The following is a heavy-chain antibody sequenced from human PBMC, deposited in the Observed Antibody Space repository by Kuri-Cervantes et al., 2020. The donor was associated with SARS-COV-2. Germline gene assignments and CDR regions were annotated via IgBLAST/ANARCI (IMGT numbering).Heavy chain of an antibody. J-gene: IGHJ3*02. CDR2: INHSGST. CDR3: ARDRSRLNRNPGLAFDI. CDR1: GGSFSGYY. V-gene: IGHV4-34*01. Sequence: SQTDSLTCAVYGGSFSGYYWSWIRQPPGKGLEWIGEINHSGSTNHNPSLKSRVTISVDTSKNQFSLKLSSVNTTDTAVYYCARDRSRLNRNPGLAFDIWGQGTMVTVSS. D-gene: IGHD3-16*02.